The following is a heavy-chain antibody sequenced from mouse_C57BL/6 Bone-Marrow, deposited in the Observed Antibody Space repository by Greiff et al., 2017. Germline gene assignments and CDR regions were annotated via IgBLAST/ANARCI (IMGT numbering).Heavy chain of an antibody. CDR1: GYTFTSYW. Sequence: QVQLQQPGAELVKPGASVKLSCKASGYTFTSYWMQWVKQRPGQGLEWIGEIDPSDSYTNYNQKFKGKATLTVDTSSSTAYMQLSSLTSEDSAVYYWASDTTVVPYWYFDVWGTGTTVTVSA. CDR2: IDPSDSYT. V-gene: IGHV1-50*01. D-gene: IGHD1-1*01. J-gene: IGHJ1*03. CDR3: ASDTTVVPYWYFDV.